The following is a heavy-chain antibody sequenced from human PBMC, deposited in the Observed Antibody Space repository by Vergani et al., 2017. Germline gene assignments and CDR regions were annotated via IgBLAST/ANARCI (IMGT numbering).Heavy chain of an antibody. J-gene: IGHJ2*01. CDR1: GDSIISRSYY. CDR2: IYNSGNG. CDR3: AKDTRLGSSWHHHYWYFDL. Sequence: QMQLQESGPGLVKASETLSLTCTVSGDSIISRSYYWGWIRQPPGKGLEWIGSIYNSGNGDSSSSLKSRVTISADTSKNQFSLRLTSVTAADTAVYYCAKDTRLGSSWHHHYWYFDLWGRGTLVTVSS. D-gene: IGHD6-13*01. V-gene: IGHV4-39*02.